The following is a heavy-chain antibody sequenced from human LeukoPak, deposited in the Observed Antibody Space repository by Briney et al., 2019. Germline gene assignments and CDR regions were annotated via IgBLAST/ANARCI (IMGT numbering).Heavy chain of an antibody. V-gene: IGHV4-38-2*01. CDR2: IYHSGST. Sequence: SETLSLTCAVSGYSISSGYYWGWIRQPPGKGLEWIGSIYHSGSTYYNPSLKSRVTISVDTSKNQFSLKLSSVTAADTAVYYCAKGNGDYWGQGTLVTVSS. CDR1: GYSISSGYY. J-gene: IGHJ4*02. CDR3: AKGNGDY.